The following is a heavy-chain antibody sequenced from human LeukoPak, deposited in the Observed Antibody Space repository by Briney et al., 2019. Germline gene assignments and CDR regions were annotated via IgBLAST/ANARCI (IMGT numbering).Heavy chain of an antibody. V-gene: IGHV3-23*01. CDR1: GFTFSSSA. J-gene: IGHJ4*02. CDR3: AKAGSIRFDY. D-gene: IGHD1-26*01. Sequence: GGSLRLSCAASGFTFSSSAMSWVRQAPGKGLEWVSGSSGNGGGTYYADSVKGRFTISRDNAKNTLYLQMNSLRAEDTAVYYCAKAGSIRFDYWGQGTLVTVSS. CDR2: SSGNGGGT.